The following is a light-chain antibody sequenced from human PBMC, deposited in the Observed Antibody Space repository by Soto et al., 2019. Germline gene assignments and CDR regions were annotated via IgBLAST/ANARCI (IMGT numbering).Light chain of an antibody. Sequence: DIQMTQSPSSLSASVGDRVTITCQASQDISNYLNWYQQKPGKAPKLLIYDASNLETGVPSRFSGSGSGTEFTLTISSLQPEDFATYYCQHVYSYFPSFGGGTKVDIK. CDR1: QDISNY. J-gene: IGKJ2*03. V-gene: IGKV1-33*01. CDR3: QHVYSYFPS. CDR2: DAS.